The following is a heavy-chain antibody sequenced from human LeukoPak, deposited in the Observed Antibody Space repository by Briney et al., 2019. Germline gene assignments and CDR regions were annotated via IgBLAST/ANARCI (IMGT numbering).Heavy chain of an antibody. V-gene: IGHV4-38-2*02. J-gene: IGHJ3*02. CDR2: IYHSDST. D-gene: IGHD3-10*01. Sequence: SETLSLTCIISAYSISGGYYWCWIRQPPGKVLEWIGSIYHSDSTYYNPSLKSRVTISIDTSKNQFSLKLNSVTAADTAVYYCAKSNGYGLVDIWGQGTMVTVSS. CDR1: AYSISGGYY. CDR3: AKSNGYGLVDI.